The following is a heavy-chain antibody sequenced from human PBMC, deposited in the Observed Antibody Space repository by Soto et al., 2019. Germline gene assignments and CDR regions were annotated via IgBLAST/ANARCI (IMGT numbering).Heavy chain of an antibody. J-gene: IGHJ5*02. D-gene: IGHD4-17*01. CDR3: AAEFYGDYVPIPFAP. V-gene: IGHV1-58*02. CDR1: GFTFTSSA. CDR2: IVVGSGNT. Sequence: QMQLVQSGPEVKKPGTSVKVSCKASGFTFTSSAMQWVRQARGQRLEWIGWIVVGSGNTNYAQKFQERVTITRDMSTSTAYMELSSLRSEDTAVYYCAAEFYGDYVPIPFAPWGQGTLVTVSS.